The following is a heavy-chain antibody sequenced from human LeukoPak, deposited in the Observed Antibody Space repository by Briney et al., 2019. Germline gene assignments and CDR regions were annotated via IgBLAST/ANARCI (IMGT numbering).Heavy chain of an antibody. J-gene: IGHJ4*02. V-gene: IGHV3-15*01. CDR2: IKSKTDGGTT. CDR1: GLTFSNAW. CDR3: TTHILEWLFFDY. D-gene: IGHD3-3*01. Sequence: KPGGSLRLSCAASGLTFSNAWMSWVRQAPGKGLEWVGRIKSKTDGGTTDYAAPVKGRFTISRDDSKNTLYLQMNSLKTEDTAVYYCTTHILEWLFFDYWGQGTLVTVSS.